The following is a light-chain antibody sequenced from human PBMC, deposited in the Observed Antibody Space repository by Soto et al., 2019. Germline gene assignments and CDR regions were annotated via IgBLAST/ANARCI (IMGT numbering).Light chain of an antibody. CDR3: QQYAGSPYT. V-gene: IGKV3-20*01. Sequence: DIVLSQSPGTLSLSPGERATLSCRASQRVSNNYLASYQQKPGQAPRLVIYAASNRTTGIPARFCGSGSGTDFTLTINRLEPEDFAVYYCQQYAGSPYTFGQGAKLEIK. CDR2: AAS. J-gene: IGKJ2*01. CDR1: QRVSNNY.